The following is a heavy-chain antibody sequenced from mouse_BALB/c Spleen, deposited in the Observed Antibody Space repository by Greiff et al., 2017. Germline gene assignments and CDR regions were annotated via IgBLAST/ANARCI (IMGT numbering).Heavy chain of an antibody. D-gene: IGHD2-14*01. CDR3: AVYYRYDGYAMDD. Sequence: VQLQQSGPELVKPGASVKMSCKASGYTFTSYVMNWVKQKPGQGLEWIGYINPYNDGTKYNEKFKGKATLTSDKSSSTAYMELSSLTSEDSAVFYCAVYYRYDGYAMDDWGQGTSVTVSS. CDR1: GYTFTSYV. V-gene: IGHV1-14*01. J-gene: IGHJ4*01. CDR2: INPYNDGT.